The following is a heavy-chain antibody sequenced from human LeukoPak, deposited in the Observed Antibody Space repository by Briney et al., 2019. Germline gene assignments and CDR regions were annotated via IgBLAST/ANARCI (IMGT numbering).Heavy chain of an antibody. V-gene: IGHV3-53*01. CDR3: ARDSAGNQYSSGNFDL. CDR2: LYAGGES. D-gene: IGHD3-10*01. J-gene: IGHJ4*02. CDR1: GFAVKSSY. Sequence: PGGSLRLSCAASGFAVKSSYMNWFRQAPGKGLEWVSVLYAGGESYYADSVLGRFTISRDNSNNTVFLEMNSLTADDTAVYFCARDSAGNQYSSGNFDLWGQGTLVTVSS.